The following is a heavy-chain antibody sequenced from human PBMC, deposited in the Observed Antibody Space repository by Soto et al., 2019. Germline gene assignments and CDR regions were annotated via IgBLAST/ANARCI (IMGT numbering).Heavy chain of an antibody. V-gene: IGHV1-18*01. CDR2: ISAYNGNT. Sequence: GASVKVSCKASGGTFSSYAISWVRQAPGQGLEWMGWISAYNGNTTYAQKLQGRVTMTTDTSTSTAYMELGSLRSDDTAVYYCAIPPPMDSSSPEDGYYYYYGMDVWGQGTTVTVSS. CDR3: AIPPPMDSSSPEDGYYYYYGMDV. CDR1: GGTFSSYA. J-gene: IGHJ6*02. D-gene: IGHD6-6*01.